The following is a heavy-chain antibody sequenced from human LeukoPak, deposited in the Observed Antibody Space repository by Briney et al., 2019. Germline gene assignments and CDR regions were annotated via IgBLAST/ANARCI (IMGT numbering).Heavy chain of an antibody. CDR2: INHSGST. CDR1: GGSFSGYY. J-gene: IGHJ4*02. CDR3: ASLVGIAAHMDNNDY. D-gene: IGHD6-13*01. Sequence: SETLSLTCAVYGGSFSGYYWSWIRQPPGKGLEWIGEINHSGSTNYNPSLKSRVTISVDTSKNQFPLKLSSVTAADTAVYYCASLVGIAAHMDNNDYWGQGTLVTVSS. V-gene: IGHV4-34*01.